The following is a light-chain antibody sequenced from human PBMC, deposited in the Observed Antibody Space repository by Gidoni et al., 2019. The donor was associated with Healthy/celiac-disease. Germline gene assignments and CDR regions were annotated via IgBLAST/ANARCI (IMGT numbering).Light chain of an antibody. Sequence: IVMTQSPGTLSLSPGERATLSCRASQSVSSSYLAWYQQKPGKAPRLLIYGASSRATGIPARFSGSGSGTDFTLTISSLEPDDFAVYYCQQYGSSSWTFGQXTKVEIK. CDR1: QSVSSSY. V-gene: IGKV3-20*01. CDR3: QQYGSSSWT. CDR2: GAS. J-gene: IGKJ1*01.